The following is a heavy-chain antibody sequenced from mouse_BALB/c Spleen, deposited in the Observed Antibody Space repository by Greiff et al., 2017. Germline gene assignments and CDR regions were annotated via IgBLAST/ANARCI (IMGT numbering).Heavy chain of an antibody. CDR1: GFNIKDTY. CDR3: ARYGSSYAWFAY. V-gene: IGHV14-3*02. J-gene: IGHJ3*01. CDR2: IDPANGNT. D-gene: IGHD1-1*01. Sequence: VQLQQSGAELVKPGASVKLSCTASGFNIKDTYMHWVKQRPEQGLEWIGRIDPANGNTKYDPKFQGKATITADTSSNTAYLQLSSLTSEDTAVYYCARYGSSYAWFAYWGQGTLVTVSA.